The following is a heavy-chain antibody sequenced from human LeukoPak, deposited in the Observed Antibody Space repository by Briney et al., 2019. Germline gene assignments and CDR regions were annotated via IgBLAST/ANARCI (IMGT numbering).Heavy chain of an antibody. Sequence: PSETLSLTCAVYVGSFSGYYWSWIRQPPGKGLEWIGEIKHSGSPNYNPSLPRRVTISVDTSKNQFALKLSSVTAADTAVYYCARGRVVVTASLYYYCYMDVWGKGTTVTVSS. CDR1: VGSFSGYY. CDR3: ARGRVVVTASLYYYCYMDV. CDR2: IKHSGSP. D-gene: IGHD2-21*02. J-gene: IGHJ6*03. V-gene: IGHV4-34*01.